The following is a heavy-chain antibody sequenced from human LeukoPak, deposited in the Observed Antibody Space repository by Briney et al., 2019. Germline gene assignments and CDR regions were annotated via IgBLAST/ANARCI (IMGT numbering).Heavy chain of an antibody. CDR3: ARSLPYGTTWYGRSDF. Sequence: GGSLRLSCAASGFTFSTYWMHWVRQAPGKGLEWVANIRQDGDTKYYVDSVKGRFTISRDNAMNSLYLQMNSLRAEDTAIYYCARSLPYGTTWYGRSDFWGQGTLVTVSS. J-gene: IGHJ4*02. D-gene: IGHD6-13*01. CDR1: GFTFSTYW. V-gene: IGHV3-7*03. CDR2: IRQDGDTK.